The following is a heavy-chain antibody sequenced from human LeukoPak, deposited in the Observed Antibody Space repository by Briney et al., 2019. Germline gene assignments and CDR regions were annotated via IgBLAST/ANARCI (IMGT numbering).Heavy chain of an antibody. CDR1: GSTFSDHY. D-gene: IGHD1-26*01. CDR2: TRNKANNYTT. Sequence: SGGSLRLSCVVTGSTFSDHYMDWVRQAPGKRLEWVGRTRNKANNYTTEYAASVRGRFSISRGDSGNSLYLQMNSLKIEDTAVYYCVRDRGSGSYSGWFDPWGQGTLVTVSS. V-gene: IGHV3-72*01. J-gene: IGHJ5*02. CDR3: VRDRGSGSYSGWFDP.